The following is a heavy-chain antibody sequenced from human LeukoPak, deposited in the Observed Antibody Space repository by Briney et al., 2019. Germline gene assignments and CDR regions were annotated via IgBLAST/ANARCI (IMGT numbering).Heavy chain of an antibody. CDR2: IYSDGST. CDR3: ARGVSP. V-gene: IGHV3-53*01. CDR1: GFTFSSYG. Sequence: IPPGGSLGLSCAASGFTFSSYGMHWVRPAPGKGLEWVSVIYSDGSTYYADSVKGRFTISRDNSKNTLYLQMNSLRAEDTAVYYCARGVSPWGQGTLVTVSS. D-gene: IGHD3-10*01. J-gene: IGHJ5*02.